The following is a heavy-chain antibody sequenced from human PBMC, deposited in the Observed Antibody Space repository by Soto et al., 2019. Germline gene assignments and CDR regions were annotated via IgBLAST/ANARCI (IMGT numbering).Heavy chain of an antibody. Sequence: PGGALRLSLASSGFPFSSCSMGWGRPAPGKGLEWVSDIIDSGGSTYYADSVKGRFTISRDNSKSTLYLQMNSLRAEDTALYYCAKGRSYYYYYGVDVWGQGTTVTVS. CDR3: AKGRSYYYYYGVDV. CDR2: IIDSGGST. CDR1: GFPFSSCS. J-gene: IGHJ6*02. V-gene: IGHV3-23*01.